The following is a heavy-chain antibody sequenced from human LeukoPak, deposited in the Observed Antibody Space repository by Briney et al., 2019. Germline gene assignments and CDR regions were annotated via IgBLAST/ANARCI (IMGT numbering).Heavy chain of an antibody. Sequence: GGSLRLSCAASGFTFSDYYMSWIRQAPGKGLEWVSYISSSGSTIYYADSVKGRFTISRDNAKNSLYLQMNRLRAEDTAVYYCARVQGPSTMIVQDWGQGTLVTVSS. V-gene: IGHV3-11*01. D-gene: IGHD3-22*01. CDR2: ISSSGSTI. J-gene: IGHJ4*02. CDR1: GFTFSDYY. CDR3: ARVQGPSTMIVQD.